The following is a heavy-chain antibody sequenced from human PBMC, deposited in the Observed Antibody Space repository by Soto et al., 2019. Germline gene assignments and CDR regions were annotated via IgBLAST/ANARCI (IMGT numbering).Heavy chain of an antibody. J-gene: IGHJ6*03. CDR1: GFTSSRYA. V-gene: IGHV3-23*01. Sequence: EVQLLESGGGLVQPGGSLRLSCAGSGFTSSRYALSWVRQAPGEGLEWVSGISGTGDSTYYADSVKGRFTVSRDNSKNTLNLQMHSQSAEDTAVSYCAKEAGNYHHYSDMDVWGKGTTVTVSS. CDR2: ISGTGDST. CDR3: AKEAGNYHHYSDMDV. D-gene: IGHD6-19*01.